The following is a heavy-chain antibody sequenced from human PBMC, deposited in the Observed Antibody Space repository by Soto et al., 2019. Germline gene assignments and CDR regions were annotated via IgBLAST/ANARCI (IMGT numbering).Heavy chain of an antibody. CDR2: IYYSGST. CDR1: GDSISSGDYY. V-gene: IGHV4-30-4*01. CDR3: ARAQGSGFLVS. D-gene: IGHD3-10*01. J-gene: IGHJ4*02. Sequence: SETLSLTCAVSGDSISSGDYYWSWIRQPPGKGLEWIGYIYYSGSTYYNPSLKSRVTISVDTSKNQFSLKLSSVTAADTAVYYCARAQGSGFLVSWGQGTLVTVSS.